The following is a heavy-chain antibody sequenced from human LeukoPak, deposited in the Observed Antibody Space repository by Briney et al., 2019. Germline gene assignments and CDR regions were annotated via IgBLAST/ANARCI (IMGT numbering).Heavy chain of an antibody. CDR1: GGSISSSTYF. Sequence: SETLSLTCSVSGGSISSSTYFWGWIRQPPGKGLEWIGTIYHTGTTYYNPSLQSRVTISVDTSKNQFSLNLSSVTATDTAVYFCARHYTLVTAPGAYYMDVWGQGTTVTVSS. CDR3: ARHYTLVTAPGAYYMDV. V-gene: IGHV4-39*01. CDR2: IYHTGTT. J-gene: IGHJ6*03. D-gene: IGHD6-13*01.